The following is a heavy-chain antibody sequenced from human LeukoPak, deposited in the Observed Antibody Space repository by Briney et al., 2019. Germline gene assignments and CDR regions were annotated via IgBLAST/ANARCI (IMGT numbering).Heavy chain of an antibody. V-gene: IGHV4-39*01. J-gene: IGHJ4*02. CDR3: ANSANYGGNSGFFDY. D-gene: IGHD4-23*01. CDR1: GGSISSSSYY. CDR2: IYYSGST. Sequence: SETLSLTCTVSGGSISSSSYYWGWIRQPPGRGLEWIGSIYYSGSTYYNPSLKSRVTISVDTSKNQFSLKLSSVTAADTAVYYCANSANYGGNSGFFDYWGQGTLVTVSS.